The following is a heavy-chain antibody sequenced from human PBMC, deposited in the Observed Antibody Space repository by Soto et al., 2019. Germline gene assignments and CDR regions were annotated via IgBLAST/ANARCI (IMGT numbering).Heavy chain of an antibody. J-gene: IGHJ5*02. CDR3: SRRAPEGFDP. CDR2: INYSGTT. Sequence: SETLSLTCAVSGGSFGSSAYYWGWIRQAPGTGLEWIGSINYSGTTYYNPSLKSRVTISVDTSKNHFSLKLSSVTAADTALYYCSRRAPEGFDPWGQGTLVTVSS. CDR1: GGSFGSSAYY. V-gene: IGHV4-39*02.